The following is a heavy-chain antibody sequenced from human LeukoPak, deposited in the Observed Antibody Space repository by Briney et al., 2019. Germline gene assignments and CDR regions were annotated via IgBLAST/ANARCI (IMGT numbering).Heavy chain of an antibody. J-gene: IGHJ4*02. CDR3: AKDRILWFGELDSFDY. CDR2: ISGSGSST. V-gene: IGHV3-23*01. CDR1: GFTFSSYA. D-gene: IGHD3-10*01. Sequence: GGSLRLSCAASGFTFSSYAMSWVRQAPGKGLEWVSAISGSGSSTYYADSVKGRFTISRDNSKNTLYLQMNSLRAEDTAVYYCAKDRILWFGELDSFDYWGQGTLVTVSS.